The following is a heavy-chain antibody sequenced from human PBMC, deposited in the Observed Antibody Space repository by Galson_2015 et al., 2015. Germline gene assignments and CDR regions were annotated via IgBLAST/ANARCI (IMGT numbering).Heavy chain of an antibody. Sequence: SLRLSCAASGFTFSSYSMNWVRQAPGKGLEWVSSISSSSSYIYYADSVKGRFTISRDTAKNSLYLQMNSLRAEYTAVYYCARARLWFGEFNAFDIWGQGTMVTVSS. CDR1: GFTFSSYS. V-gene: IGHV3-21*01. J-gene: IGHJ3*02. CDR3: ARARLWFGEFNAFDI. D-gene: IGHD3-10*01. CDR2: ISSSSSYI.